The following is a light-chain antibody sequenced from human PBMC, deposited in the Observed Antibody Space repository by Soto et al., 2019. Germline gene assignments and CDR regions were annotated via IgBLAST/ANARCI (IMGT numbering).Light chain of an antibody. J-gene: IGKJ1*01. Sequence: EIVMTQSPATLSVSPGERATLSCRASENLNTNLAWYQQRPGQPPRLLMYGAPTRATGVPARFTGSGSGTDFTLTISSLQFEDSAVYFCQQYKNWPPWTFGQGTKVDTK. CDR3: QQYKNWPPWT. CDR2: GAP. CDR1: ENLNTN. V-gene: IGKV3-15*01.